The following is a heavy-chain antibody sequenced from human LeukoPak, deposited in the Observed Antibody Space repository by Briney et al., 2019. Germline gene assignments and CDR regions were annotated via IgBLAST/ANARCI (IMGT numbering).Heavy chain of an antibody. J-gene: IGHJ6*03. CDR2: INWNGGST. CDR3: AKRGGYSLNPHYYYYMDV. Sequence: PGGSLRLSCAASGFTFSSYWMSWVRQAPGKGLEWVSGINWNGGSTGYADSVKGRSTISRDNAKNSLYLQMNSLRAEDTALYYCAKRGGYSLNPHYYYYMDVWGKGTTVTVSS. CDR1: GFTFSSYW. V-gene: IGHV3-20*04. D-gene: IGHD5-12*01.